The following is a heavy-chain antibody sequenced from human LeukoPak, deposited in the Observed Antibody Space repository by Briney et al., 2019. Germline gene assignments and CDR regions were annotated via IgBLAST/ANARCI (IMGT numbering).Heavy chain of an antibody. V-gene: IGHV5-10-1*01. CDR2: IDPSDSYT. CDR3: ARQGYSSSSTLDY. CDR1: GYSFTSYW. D-gene: IGHD6-13*01. Sequence: GESLKISCKGSGYSFTSYWISWVRQMPGKGLEWMGRIDPSDSYTNYSPSFQGHVTISADKSISTAYLQWGSLKASDTAMYYCARQGYSSSSTLDYWGQGTLVTVSS. J-gene: IGHJ4*02.